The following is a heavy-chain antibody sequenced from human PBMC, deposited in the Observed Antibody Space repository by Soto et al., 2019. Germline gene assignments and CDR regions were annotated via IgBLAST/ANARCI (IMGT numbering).Heavy chain of an antibody. CDR1: GGSISSYC. Sequence: SETLSLTCTVSGGSISSYCWSWIRQPPGKGLEWIGYIYYSGSTNYNPSLKSRVTISVDTSKNQFSLKLSSVTAADTAVYYCARTSGYYFYDYWGQGTLVTVSS. J-gene: IGHJ4*02. CDR3: ARTSGYYFYDY. CDR2: IYYSGST. D-gene: IGHD3-3*01. V-gene: IGHV4-59*08.